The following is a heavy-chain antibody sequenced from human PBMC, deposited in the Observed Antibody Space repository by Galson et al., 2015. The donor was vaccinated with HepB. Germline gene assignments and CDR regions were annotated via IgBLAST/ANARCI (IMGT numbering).Heavy chain of an antibody. J-gene: IGHJ6*03. CDR2: INTNTGNP. Sequence: SVKVSCKASGYTFTSYAMNWVRQAPGQGLEWMGWINTNTGNPTYAQGFTGRFVFSLDTSVSTAYLQISSLKAEDTAVYYCARHWSGYYLYYYYYMDVWGKGTTVTVSS. CDR3: ARHWSGYYLYYYYYMDV. CDR1: GYTFTSYA. V-gene: IGHV7-4-1*02. D-gene: IGHD3-3*01.